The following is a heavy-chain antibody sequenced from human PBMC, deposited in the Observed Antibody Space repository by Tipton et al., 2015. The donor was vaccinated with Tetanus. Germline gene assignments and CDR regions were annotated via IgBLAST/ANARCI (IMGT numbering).Heavy chain of an antibody. Sequence: TLSLTCTVSGGSISSYYWSWIRQPPGKGLEWIGYIYYSGSTNYNPSLKSRVTISVDTSKNQFSLKLSSVTAADTAVYYCAREGYSSSWYRYYWGQGTLVTVSS. CDR1: GGSISSYY. CDR3: AREGYSSSWYRYY. J-gene: IGHJ4*02. CDR2: IYYSGST. V-gene: IGHV4-59*12. D-gene: IGHD6-13*01.